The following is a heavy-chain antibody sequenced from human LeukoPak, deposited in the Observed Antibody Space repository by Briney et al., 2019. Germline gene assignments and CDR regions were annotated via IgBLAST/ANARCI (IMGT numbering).Heavy chain of an antibody. J-gene: IGHJ4*02. D-gene: IGHD2-2*01. CDR1: GFTFSSYA. Sequence: GGSLRLSCAASGFTFSSYAMSWVRQAPGKGLEWVSAISGSGGSTYYADSVKGRFTISRDNSKNTLYLQMNSLRAEDTAVYYCASPPCGSTSCYSIGQWGQGTLVTVSS. CDR2: ISGSGGST. V-gene: IGHV3-23*01. CDR3: ASPPCGSTSCYSIGQ.